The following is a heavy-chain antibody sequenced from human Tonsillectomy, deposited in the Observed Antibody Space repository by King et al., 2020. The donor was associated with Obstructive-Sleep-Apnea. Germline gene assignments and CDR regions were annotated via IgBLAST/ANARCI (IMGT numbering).Heavy chain of an antibody. J-gene: IGHJ4*02. CDR2: INPSGGST. CDR1: GYTFTSYY. D-gene: IGHD3-16*01. Sequence: QLVQSGAEVKKPGASVKVSCKASGYTFTSYYMHWVRQAPGQGLEWMGIINPSGGSTSYAQKFQGRVTMTRDTSTGTVYMELSSLGSEDTAVYYCARDRTEGGESFDYWGQGTLVTVSS. CDR3: ARDRTEGGESFDY. V-gene: IGHV1-46*01.